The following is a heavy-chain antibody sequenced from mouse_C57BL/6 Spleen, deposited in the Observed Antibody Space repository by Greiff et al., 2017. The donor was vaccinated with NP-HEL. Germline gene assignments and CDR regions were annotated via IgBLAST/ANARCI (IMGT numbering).Heavy chain of an antibody. Sequence: VKLMESGPGLVQPSQSLSITCTVSGFSLTSYGVHWVRQSPGKGLEWLGVIWRGGSTDYNAAFMSRLSITKDNSKSQVFFKMNSLQADDTAIYYCAKKNYGSSYNAMDYWGQGTSVTVSS. CDR1: GFSLTSYG. D-gene: IGHD1-1*01. CDR3: AKKNYGSSYNAMDY. J-gene: IGHJ4*01. V-gene: IGHV2-5*01. CDR2: IWRGGST.